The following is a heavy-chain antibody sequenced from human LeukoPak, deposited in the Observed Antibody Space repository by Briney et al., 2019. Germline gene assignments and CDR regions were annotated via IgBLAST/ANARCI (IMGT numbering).Heavy chain of an antibody. D-gene: IGHD2-2*01. Sequence: GASVKVSCKASGGTFSSYAISWVRQAPGQGLEWMGWISANSGNTYYPRNLQGRVTMTTDTSTSTAYMELRSLRSDDTAMYYCARDRSPAATIADYWGQGTLVTVSS. CDR3: ARDRSPAATIADY. CDR2: ISANSGNT. J-gene: IGHJ4*02. CDR1: GGTFSSYA. V-gene: IGHV1-18*01.